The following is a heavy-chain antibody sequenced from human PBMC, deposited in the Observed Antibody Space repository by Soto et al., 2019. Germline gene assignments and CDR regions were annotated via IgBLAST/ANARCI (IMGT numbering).Heavy chain of an antibody. CDR2: ISCNGAAT. Sequence: EAQLVESGGGLVQPGRSLRLSCVASGFTFDNYAIHWVRQAPGKGLEWVSGISCNGAATYYADSVKGRFTISRDNAKNSLYLQMSSLRAEDTAIYYCANVTLYGSGFDYWGQGTLVTVSS. CDR3: ANVTLYGSGFDY. D-gene: IGHD3-10*01. J-gene: IGHJ4*02. CDR1: GFTFDNYA. V-gene: IGHV3-9*01.